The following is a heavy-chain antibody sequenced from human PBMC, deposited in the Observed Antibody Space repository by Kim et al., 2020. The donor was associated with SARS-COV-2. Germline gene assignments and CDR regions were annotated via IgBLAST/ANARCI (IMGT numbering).Heavy chain of an antibody. Sequence: GGSLRLSCAASGFTFSSYSMNWVRQAPGKGLEWVSSISSSSSYIYYADSVKGRFTISRDNAKNSLYLQMNSLRAEDTAVYYCARESGVVVVVAAVDYWGQGTLVTVSS. CDR3: ARESGVVVVVAAVDY. J-gene: IGHJ4*02. D-gene: IGHD2-15*01. CDR1: GFTFSSYS. CDR2: ISSSSSYI. V-gene: IGHV3-21*04.